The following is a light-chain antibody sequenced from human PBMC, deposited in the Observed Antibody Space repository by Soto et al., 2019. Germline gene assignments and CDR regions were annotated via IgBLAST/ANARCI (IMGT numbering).Light chain of an antibody. J-gene: IGKJ2*01. CDR1: QSISSY. Sequence: DIQMTQSPSSLSASVGDRVTITCRASQSISSYLNWYQQKPGKAPKLLIYAASSLQSGVPSRFGGSGSGTAFTLTISSLQPEDFAPYYCQQSYSTPYTFGQGTKLELK. CDR2: AAS. V-gene: IGKV1-39*01. CDR3: QQSYSTPYT.